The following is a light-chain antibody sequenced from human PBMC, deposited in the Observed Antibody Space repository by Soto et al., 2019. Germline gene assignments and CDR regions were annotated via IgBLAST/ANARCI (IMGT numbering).Light chain of an antibody. CDR2: HAS. CDR1: QTIYSN. V-gene: IGKV3-15*01. J-gene: IGKJ1*01. Sequence: GMSLSPAKLSVSKSERVTLYCRASQTIYSNVAWYQQRPGQSPRLLIYHASSRATGIPARFSGSGSGTEFTLTINSLQSEDFAVYYCQQYQNLWTVGQGTKVDI. CDR3: QQYQNLWT.